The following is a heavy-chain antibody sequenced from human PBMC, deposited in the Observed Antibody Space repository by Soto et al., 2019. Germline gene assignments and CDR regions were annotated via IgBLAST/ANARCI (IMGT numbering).Heavy chain of an antibody. CDR1: GLNFNRNG. CDR3: ARARSAGNYFYDGRDV. V-gene: IGHV3-33*01. Sequence: QVHLVESGGCVVQPGRSLRLSCAASGLNFNRNGMHWVRQAPGKGLEWVAVIWYDGSKESYSDSVKGRFTISRDNSKNMLYLQMNSVRVEDTAEYFCARARSAGNYFYDGRDVWGQGTTVTVSS. J-gene: IGHJ6*02. D-gene: IGHD1-1*01. CDR2: IWYDGSKE.